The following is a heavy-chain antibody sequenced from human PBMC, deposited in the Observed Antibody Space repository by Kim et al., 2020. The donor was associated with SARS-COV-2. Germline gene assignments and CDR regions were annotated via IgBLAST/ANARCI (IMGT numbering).Heavy chain of an antibody. CDR1: GGSISSGGYY. D-gene: IGHD3-10*01. CDR3: ARVPPPGVVRRNYYFDY. J-gene: IGHJ4*02. Sequence: SETLSLTCTVSGGSISSGGYYWSWIRQHPGKGLEWIGYIYYSGSTYYNPSLKSRVTISVDTSKNQFSLKLSSVTAADTAVYYCARVPPPGVVRRNYYFDYWGQGTLVTVSS. V-gene: IGHV4-31*03. CDR2: IYYSGST.